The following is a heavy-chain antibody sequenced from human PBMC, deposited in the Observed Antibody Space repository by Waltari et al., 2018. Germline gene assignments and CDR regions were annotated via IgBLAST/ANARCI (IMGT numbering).Heavy chain of an antibody. CDR2: ISSDGSTT. CDR3: ARDSSHLPAAFDY. J-gene: IGHJ4*02. D-gene: IGHD2-2*01. CDR1: GFTLSIYW. V-gene: IGHV3-74*01. Sequence: EVQLVESGGGLVQPGGALRPAWVASGFTLSIYWMQWVRQAPGKGLVWVSRISSDGSTTDYADSAKGPFTISRDNAKDTLYLQMNSLRAEDTAVDYCARDSSHLPAAFDYWGQGTLVTVSS.